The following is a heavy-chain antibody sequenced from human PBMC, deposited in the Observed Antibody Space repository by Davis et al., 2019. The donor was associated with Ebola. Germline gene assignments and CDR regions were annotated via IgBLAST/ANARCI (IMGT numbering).Heavy chain of an antibody. CDR1: GGSISSSSYY. CDR2: INSDGSST. D-gene: IGHD3-16*01. V-gene: IGHV3-74*01. Sequence: PSETLSLTCTVSGGSISSSSYYWGWVRQAPGKGLVWVSRINSDGSSTSYADSVKGRFIISRDNAKNTLYLQMSSLRAGDTAMYYCVKMFGGMDVWGQGTTVTVSS. CDR3: VKMFGGMDV. J-gene: IGHJ6*02.